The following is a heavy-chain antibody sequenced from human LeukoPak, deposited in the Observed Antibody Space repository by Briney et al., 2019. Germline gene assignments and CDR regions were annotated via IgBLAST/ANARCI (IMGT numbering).Heavy chain of an antibody. CDR1: GFTFSSYW. V-gene: IGHV3-7*01. CDR3: ARDSLWFGDQGFHYYYMDV. CDR2: IKQDGSEK. J-gene: IGHJ6*03. D-gene: IGHD3-10*01. Sequence: GGSLRLSCAASGFTFSSYWMSWVRQAPGPGLEWVANIKQDGSEKYYVDSVKGRFTISRDNAKNSLYLQMNSLRAEDTAVYYCARDSLWFGDQGFHYYYMDVWGKGTTVTISS.